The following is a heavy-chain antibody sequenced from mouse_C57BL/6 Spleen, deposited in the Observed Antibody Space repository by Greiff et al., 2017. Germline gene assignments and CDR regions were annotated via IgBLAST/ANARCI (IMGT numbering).Heavy chain of an antibody. V-gene: IGHV1-52*01. CDR3: ARSTYGYYFDY. J-gene: IGHJ2*01. Sequence: QVQLQQPGAELVRPGSSVKLSCKASGYTFTSYWMHWVKQRPIQGLEWIGNIDPSDSDTHYNQKFKDKATLTVDKSSSTAYMQLSSLTSEDSAVYYCARSTYGYYFDYWGKGTTLTGSS. CDR1: GYTFTSYW. CDR2: IDPSDSDT. D-gene: IGHD1-1*01.